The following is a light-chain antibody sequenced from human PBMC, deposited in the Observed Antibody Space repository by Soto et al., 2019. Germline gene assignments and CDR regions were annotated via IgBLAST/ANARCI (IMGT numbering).Light chain of an antibody. V-gene: IGKV3-20*01. CDR2: DTS. CDR1: QSFSDSS. J-gene: IGKJ2*01. Sequence: IVLTQSPGTLSLSPGETATLSCSTSQSFSDSSLAWYQQKPGQAPKLFIYDTSNRATGTPGRFSGSGSGTDFTLTISRLEPEDFAVYYCHHYATSHTFGQGTKLEIK. CDR3: HHYATSHT.